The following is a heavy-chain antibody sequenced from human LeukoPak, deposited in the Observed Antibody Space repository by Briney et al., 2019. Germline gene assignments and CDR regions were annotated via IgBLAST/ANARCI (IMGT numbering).Heavy chain of an antibody. CDR3: ARGVLYTGFDY. CDR2: IYYSGST. J-gene: IGHJ4*02. D-gene: IGHD2-8*01. Sequence: PSETLSLTCTVSGGSISSYYWSWIRQPPGKGLEWIGYIYYSGSTNYNPSLKSRVTISVDTSKNQFSLKLSSVTAADTTVYYCARGVLYTGFDYWGQGTLVTVSS. CDR1: GGSISSYY. V-gene: IGHV4-59*01.